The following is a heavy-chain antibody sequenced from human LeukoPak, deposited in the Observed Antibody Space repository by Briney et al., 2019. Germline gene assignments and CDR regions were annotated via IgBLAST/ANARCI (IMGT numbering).Heavy chain of an antibody. J-gene: IGHJ4*02. V-gene: IGHV3-23*01. CDR2: ISGSGAST. Sequence: PGGSLRLSGASSGFSFSGYAMIWVCQAPGKGLELVSTISGSGASTFYADSVRGRFITSKDIPSNIVYLQMNSLRAEDTAVYYCAKGSRGYTNYYFDYWGQGTLVTVSS. CDR3: AKGSRGYTNYYFDY. D-gene: IGHD2-2*02. CDR1: GFSFSGYA.